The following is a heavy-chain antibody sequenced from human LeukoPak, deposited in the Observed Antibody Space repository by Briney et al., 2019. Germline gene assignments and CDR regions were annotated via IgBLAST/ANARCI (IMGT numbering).Heavy chain of an antibody. Sequence: SQTLSLTCTVSGGSVSSGDYYWSWIRQHPGKGLQWIGHIFYSGNTHYNPSLKSRLNISIDTSKNQLSLRLSSVAAADTAVYYCARAGVTMIRGVITEYRGDVWGQGTTVTVSS. D-gene: IGHD3-10*01. CDR3: ARAGVTMIRGVITEYRGDV. J-gene: IGHJ6*02. CDR1: GGSVSSGDYY. CDR2: IFYSGNT. V-gene: IGHV4-31*03.